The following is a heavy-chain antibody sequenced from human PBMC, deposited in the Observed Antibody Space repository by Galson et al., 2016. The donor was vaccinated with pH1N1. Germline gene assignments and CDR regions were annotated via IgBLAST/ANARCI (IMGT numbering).Heavy chain of an antibody. CDR1: GYTFTTQY. CDR2: IDPSGGST. Sequence: SVKVSCMASGYTFTTQYVNWVRQAPGQGLEWLGVIDPSGGSTTYAQKSQGRVTVTVDTSTSTVYMELSSLRSDDTAMYYCARGGYWVYWGQGALVTVSS. D-gene: IGHD3-22*01. J-gene: IGHJ4*02. CDR3: ARGGYWVY. V-gene: IGHV1-46*01.